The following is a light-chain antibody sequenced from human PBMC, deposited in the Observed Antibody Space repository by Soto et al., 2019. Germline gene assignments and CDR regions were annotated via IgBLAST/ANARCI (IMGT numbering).Light chain of an antibody. CDR3: QLRAIWPIT. V-gene: IGKV3-11*01. Sequence: EIVLTQSPATLSLSPGEGATLSCRTSQSVRNHLVWYQQKPGQAPRLLIYETSIRAAGTPARFRGSGSGTDFTLTISSLEPEDFAVSYCQLRAIWPITFGGGTKVEFK. CDR1: QSVRNH. CDR2: ETS. J-gene: IGKJ4*01.